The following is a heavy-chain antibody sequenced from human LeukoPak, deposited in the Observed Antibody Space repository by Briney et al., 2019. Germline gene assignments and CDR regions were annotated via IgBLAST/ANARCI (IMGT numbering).Heavy chain of an antibody. V-gene: IGHV3-23*01. J-gene: IGHJ5*02. CDR2: ISAGGGNT. D-gene: IGHD3-9*01. CDR1: GFTFSTYG. Sequence: HPGGSLRLSCAASGFTFSTYGMNWVRQAPGKGLEWVSAISAGGGNTYYADSVKGRFTISRDNAKNSLYLQMNSLRAEDTAVYYCARDYTGYFPWGQGTLVIVSS. CDR3: ARDYTGYFP.